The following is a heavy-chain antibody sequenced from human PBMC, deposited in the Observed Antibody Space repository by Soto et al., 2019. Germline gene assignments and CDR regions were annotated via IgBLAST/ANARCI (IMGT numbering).Heavy chain of an antibody. Sequence: PSETLSLTCTVSGGSISSGGYYWSWIRQHPEKGLEWIGHIHNSGSTSYNPSLESRTTISVDTSKNQFSLNLNSVTAADTAVYYCARVPGTWTFDYWGQGTLVTVSS. J-gene: IGHJ4*02. D-gene: IGHD6-13*01. V-gene: IGHV4-31*03. CDR2: IHNSGST. CDR3: ARVPGTWTFDY. CDR1: GGSISSGGYY.